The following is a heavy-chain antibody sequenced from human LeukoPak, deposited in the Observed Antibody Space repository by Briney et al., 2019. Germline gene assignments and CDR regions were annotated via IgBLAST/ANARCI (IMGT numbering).Heavy chain of an antibody. CDR2: ISGSGGST. V-gene: IGHV3-23*01. CDR3: AKLWVMITFGGVIEIAAPGSSGDY. J-gene: IGHJ4*02. D-gene: IGHD3-16*02. CDR1: GFTFSSYA. Sequence: GGSLRLSCPASGFTFSSYAMSWVRQAPGKGLEWVSAISGSGGSTYYADSVKGRFTISRDNSKNTLYLQMNSLRAEDTAVYYCAKLWVMITFGGVIEIAAPGSSGDYWGQGTLVTVSS.